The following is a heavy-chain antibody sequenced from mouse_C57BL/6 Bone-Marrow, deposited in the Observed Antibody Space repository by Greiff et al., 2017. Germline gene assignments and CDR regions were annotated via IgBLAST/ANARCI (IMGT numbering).Heavy chain of an antibody. Sequence: EVQLQQSGAELVRPGASVKLSCTASGFNIKDDYMHWVKQRPEQGLEWIGWIDPENGDTEYASKFQGKATITADTSSNTAYLQLSSLTSADTAVYYCTTSELIATEVAVIYWYIDVWGTGTTVTVSS. J-gene: IGHJ1*03. CDR2: IDPENGDT. D-gene: IGHD1-1*01. CDR1: GFNIKDDY. CDR3: TTSELIATEVAVIYWYIDV. V-gene: IGHV14-4*01.